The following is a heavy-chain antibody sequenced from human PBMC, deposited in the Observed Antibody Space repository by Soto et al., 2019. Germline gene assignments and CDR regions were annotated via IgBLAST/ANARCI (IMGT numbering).Heavy chain of an antibody. J-gene: IGHJ4*02. Sequence: QVQLQESGPGLVKPSQTLSLTCTVSGASISGNGNYWTWIRQHPRTGLEWMGYIYYNGITYYNPSLKSRISMSVDTSKNQFSLKWRSVTAADTAVYYCAREGGGVPFGYWGQGTLVTVSS. CDR1: GASISGNGNY. V-gene: IGHV4-31*03. CDR3: AREGGGVPFGY. CDR2: IYYNGIT. D-gene: IGHD2-8*02.